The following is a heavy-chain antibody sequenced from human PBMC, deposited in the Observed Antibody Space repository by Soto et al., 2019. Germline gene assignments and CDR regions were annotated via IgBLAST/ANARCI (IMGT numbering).Heavy chain of an antibody. CDR1: GGSFSSYA. V-gene: IGHV1-69*01. D-gene: IGHD3-16*01. CDR3: ARDSPGGGYYYGMDV. CDR2: IVPVLGTS. Sequence: QGQLEQSGAEVRKPGSSVKVSCKASGGSFSSYAIRWVRQAPGQGLEWMGGIVPVLGTSHSAQKFQGRVTFSTDDSTATAYMEFSSLRSEDTAVDYCARDSPGGGYYYGMDVWGQGPRVTVSS. J-gene: IGHJ6*01.